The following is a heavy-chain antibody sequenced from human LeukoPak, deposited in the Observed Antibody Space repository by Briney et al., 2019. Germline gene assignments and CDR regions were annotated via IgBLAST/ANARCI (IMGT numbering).Heavy chain of an antibody. CDR3: AELGITMIGGV. D-gene: IGHD3-10*02. J-gene: IGHJ6*04. V-gene: IGHV3-21*01. CDR1: GFTFSSYS. CDR2: ISTSSSYI. Sequence: GGSLRLSCAASGFTFSSYSMSWVRQAPGKGLEWVSSISTSSSYIYYADSVKGRFTISRDNAKNSLYLQMNSLRAEDTAVYYCAELGITMIGGVWGKGTTVTISS.